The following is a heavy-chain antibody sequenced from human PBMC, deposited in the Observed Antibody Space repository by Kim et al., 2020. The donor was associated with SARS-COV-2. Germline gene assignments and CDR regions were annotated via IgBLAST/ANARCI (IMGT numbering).Heavy chain of an antibody. V-gene: IGHV3-23*01. J-gene: IGHJ4*02. CDR2: ISATGGST. CDR1: GFTFDTYA. CDR3: AKYPRYTSGWSFFDN. Sequence: GSLRLSCAASGFTFDTYAMTWGRQAPGKGLEWVSTISATGGSTYYADSVKGRFTVSRDNSENTLYLEMNSLRPGDTAVYYCAKYPRYTSGWSFFDNWGQGILVTVSS. D-gene: IGHD6-19*01.